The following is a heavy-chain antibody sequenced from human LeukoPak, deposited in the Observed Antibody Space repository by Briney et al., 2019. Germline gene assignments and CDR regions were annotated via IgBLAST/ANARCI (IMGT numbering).Heavy chain of an antibody. V-gene: IGHV4-34*01. D-gene: IGHD6-19*01. J-gene: IGHJ4*02. Sequence: SETLSLTCAVYGGSFSGYYWSWIRQPPGKGLEWIGELNHSGSTNYNPSLKSRVTLSVDTSKNQFSLKLSSVTAADTAVYYCARGRGIAVAGNFDYWGQGTLVTVSS. CDR2: LNHSGST. CDR1: GGSFSGYY. CDR3: ARGRGIAVAGNFDY.